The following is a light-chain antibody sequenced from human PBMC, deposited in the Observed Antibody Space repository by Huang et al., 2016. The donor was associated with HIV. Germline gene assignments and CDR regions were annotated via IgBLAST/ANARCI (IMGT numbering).Light chain of an antibody. CDR3: QQFYNMPYT. CDR1: RSLLFASNSKNF. J-gene: IGKJ2*01. V-gene: IGKV4-1*01. Sequence: DILLTQSPDSLAVSLGERATLTCRSSRSLLFASNSKNFLAWYQQKQGKSPKLLMYMASVRESGVPERFTGSGSGTEFTLTIASLQAEDVAVYYCQQFYNMPYTFGRGTRLEI. CDR2: MAS.